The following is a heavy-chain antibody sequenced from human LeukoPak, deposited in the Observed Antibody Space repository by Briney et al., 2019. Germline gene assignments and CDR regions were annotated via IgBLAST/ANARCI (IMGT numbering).Heavy chain of an antibody. Sequence: GGSLRLSCAASGFTFSGSAMHWVRQASGKGLEWVGRIRSKANSYATAYAASVKGRFTISRDDSKNTAYLQMNSLKTEDTAVYYCTSFSDSFQHWGQGTLVTVSS. V-gene: IGHV3-73*01. CDR2: IRSKANSYAT. J-gene: IGHJ1*01. D-gene: IGHD4-11*01. CDR1: GFTFSGSA. CDR3: TSFSDSFQH.